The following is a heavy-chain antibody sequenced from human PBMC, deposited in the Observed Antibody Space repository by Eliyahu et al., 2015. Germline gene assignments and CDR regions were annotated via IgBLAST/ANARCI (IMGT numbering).Heavy chain of an antibody. CDR3: TKDVRGEXDFSSYGMDV. V-gene: IGHV3-9*01. CDR1: GXTFEEHG. CDR2: TTWNGDXV. J-gene: IGHJ6*04. D-gene: IGHD3-3*01. Sequence: EAQLVESGGGLVQPGRSLRLSCAGSGXTFEEHGMHWVRQRPGKGLEWVAGTTWNGDXVGYADXVKGRFTISRDNAKNSLYLQMNSLRSEDTAVYYCTKDVRGEXDFSSYGMDVWGKGTTVIVSS.